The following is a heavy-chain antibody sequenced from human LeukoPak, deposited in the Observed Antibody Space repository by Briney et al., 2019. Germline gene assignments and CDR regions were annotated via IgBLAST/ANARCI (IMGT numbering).Heavy chain of an antibody. Sequence: QPGGSLRLSCAASGFTFSGYAMSWVRQAPGKGLEWVSTISDNGGRTYYADSVKGRFTISRDNSKNTLFLQMNSLRAEDSAVYYRATDFTGFYGMDVWGQGTTVTVSS. D-gene: IGHD3-10*01. CDR3: ATDFTGFYGMDV. CDR1: GFTFSGYA. J-gene: IGHJ6*02. CDR2: ISDNGGRT. V-gene: IGHV3-23*01.